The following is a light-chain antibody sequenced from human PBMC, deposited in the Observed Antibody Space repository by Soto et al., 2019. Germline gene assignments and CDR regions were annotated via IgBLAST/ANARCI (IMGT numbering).Light chain of an antibody. CDR2: GNN. Sequence: QAVVTQPPSVSAAPGQRVTISCTGSSSNIGAGFDVHWYQQFPGTAPKLLIYGNNNRPSGVPDRFSGSKSDTSASLTITGLQAEDEADYYCQAFWLFGGGTKLTVL. CDR3: QAFWL. CDR1: SSNIGAGFD. J-gene: IGLJ3*02. V-gene: IGLV1-40*01.